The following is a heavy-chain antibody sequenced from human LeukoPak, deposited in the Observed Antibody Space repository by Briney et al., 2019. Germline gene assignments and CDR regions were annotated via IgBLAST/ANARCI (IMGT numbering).Heavy chain of an antibody. D-gene: IGHD3-22*01. J-gene: IGHJ3*02. CDR2: ISAYNGNT. Sequence: ASVKVSCKASGYTFTSYGISWVRQAPGQGLEWMGWISAYNGNTNYAQKLQGRVTMTTDTSTSTAYMELRSLRSDDTAVYYCARVGLRITMIVVVISASDIWGQGTMVTVSS. CDR3: ARVGLRITMIVVVISASDI. CDR1: GYTFTSYG. V-gene: IGHV1-18*01.